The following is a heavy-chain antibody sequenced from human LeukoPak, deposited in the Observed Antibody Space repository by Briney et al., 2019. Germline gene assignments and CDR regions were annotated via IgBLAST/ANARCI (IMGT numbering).Heavy chain of an antibody. CDR1: GASFSIDY. CDR3: ARGLYDSGDYHYGIRAYYFDT. J-gene: IGHJ4*02. V-gene: IGHV4-34*01. Sequence: PSETLSLTCAVSGASFSIDYWTWIRQPPGKGLGWIAEINHRGRSNYNPSLKSRVAISVDTSKNQFSLNLSSVTAADTARYYCARGLYDSGDYHYGIRAYYFDTWGQGTLVTVSS. CDR2: INHRGRS. D-gene: IGHD3-22*01.